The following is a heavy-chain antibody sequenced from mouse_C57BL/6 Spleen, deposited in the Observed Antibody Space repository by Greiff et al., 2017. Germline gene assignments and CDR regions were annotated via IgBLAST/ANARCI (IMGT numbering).Heavy chain of an antibody. CDR2: FHPFNDDT. J-gene: IGHJ1*03. D-gene: IGHD1-1*01. CDR3: ARGNYGRSYWYVDV. CDR1: GYTFTTYP. V-gene: IGHV1-47*01. Sequence: QVQLKESGAELVKPGASVKMSCKASGYTFTTYPLEWMKQNHGTSLAWIGNFHPFNDDTTYNEKFKGKATLTVEKSSSTVYLELSRLTSDDSAVYYCARGNYGRSYWYVDVGGTGTTVTVSS.